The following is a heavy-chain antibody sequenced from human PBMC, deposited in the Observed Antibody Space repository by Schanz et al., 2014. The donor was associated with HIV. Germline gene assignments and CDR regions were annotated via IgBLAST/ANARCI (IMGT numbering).Heavy chain of an antibody. D-gene: IGHD3-3*02. Sequence: QVQLVQSGAEVKKPGSSVKVSCKASGGTFSLSAISWVRQAPGQGLEWMGGIIPIFGTANYAQKFQGRVTITADEFTSTAYMELSSLRSADTAVYFCARPAFSSEYYYGMDVWGQGTTVTVSS. V-gene: IGHV1-69*01. CDR2: IIPIFGTA. CDR3: ARPAFSSEYYYGMDV. CDR1: GGTFSLSA. J-gene: IGHJ6*02.